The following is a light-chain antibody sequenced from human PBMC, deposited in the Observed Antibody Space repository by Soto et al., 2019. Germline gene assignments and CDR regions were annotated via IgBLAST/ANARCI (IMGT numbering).Light chain of an antibody. CDR2: DVS. Sequence: QSALTQPASVSGSPGQSITISCTGTSRDVGGYNYVSWHQQHPGKAPKLMIYDVSNRPSGVSNRFSGSKSGNTASLTISGLQAEDEADYYCGSYASSSTSYVFGTGTKVTVL. CDR1: SRDVGGYNY. J-gene: IGLJ1*01. CDR3: GSYASSSTSYV. V-gene: IGLV2-14*03.